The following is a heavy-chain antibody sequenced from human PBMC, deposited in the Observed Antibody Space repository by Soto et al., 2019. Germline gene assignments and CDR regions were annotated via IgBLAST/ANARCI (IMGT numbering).Heavy chain of an antibody. CDR2: IAYDGTIK. Sequence: QEQLVESGGDGVQTGRSLTLSCAASGFTFSANAMHWVRQAPGKGLEWVAVIAYDGTIKIYRDSVKGRFTISRDDSKSTLYLQMNSLRPEDTAVYYCARDKIKGAPDYLESWGQGTLVTVSS. V-gene: IGHV3-30-3*01. CDR1: GFTFSANA. CDR3: ARDKIKGAPDYLES. D-gene: IGHD1-26*01. J-gene: IGHJ4*02.